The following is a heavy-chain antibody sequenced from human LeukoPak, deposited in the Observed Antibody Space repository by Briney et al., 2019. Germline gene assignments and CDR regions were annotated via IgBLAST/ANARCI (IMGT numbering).Heavy chain of an antibody. Sequence: SETLSLTCAVSGYSITSGYYWGWIRQPPGKGLEWIGFISYSGNTNYNPSLKSRVTISLDTSKNQFSLKLISVTAADTAVYYCARGVGSGYTDYWGQGALVTVSS. V-gene: IGHV4-61*01. CDR2: ISYSGNT. J-gene: IGHJ4*02. CDR1: GYSITSGYY. D-gene: IGHD3-22*01. CDR3: ARGVGSGYTDY.